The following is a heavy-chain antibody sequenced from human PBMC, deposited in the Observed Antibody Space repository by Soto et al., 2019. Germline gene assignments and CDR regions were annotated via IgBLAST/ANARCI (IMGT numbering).Heavy chain of an antibody. D-gene: IGHD3-22*01. CDR1: GGTFSSYA. CDR2: IIPIFGTA. Sequence: SVKVSGKASGGTFSSYAISWVRQAPGQGLEWMGGIIPIFGTANYAQKFQGRVTITADKSTSTAYMELSSLRSEDTAVYYCASNYYDSSGYPQYNWFDPWGQGTLVTVSS. CDR3: ASNYYDSSGYPQYNWFDP. J-gene: IGHJ5*02. V-gene: IGHV1-69*06.